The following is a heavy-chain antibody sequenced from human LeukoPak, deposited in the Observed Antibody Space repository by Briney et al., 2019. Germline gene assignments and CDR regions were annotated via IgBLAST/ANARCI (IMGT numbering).Heavy chain of an antibody. CDR1: GGTFSSYA. CDR2: IIPILGIA. J-gene: IGHJ6*02. D-gene: IGHD3-9*01. CDR3: ASSLTYYDILTGLNYYYYGMDV. V-gene: IGHV1-69*04. Sequence: SVKVSCKASGGTFSSYAISWVRQAPGQGLEWMGRIIPILGIANYAQRFQGRVTITADKSTSTAYMELSSLRSEDTAVYYCASSLTYYDILTGLNYYYYGMDVWGQGTTVTVSS.